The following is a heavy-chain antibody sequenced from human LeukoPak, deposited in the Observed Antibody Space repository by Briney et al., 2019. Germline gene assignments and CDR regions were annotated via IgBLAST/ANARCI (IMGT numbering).Heavy chain of an antibody. CDR3: ARVGIAARPRERFDP. J-gene: IGHJ5*02. D-gene: IGHD6-6*01. CDR1: GGSISSGDYD. CDR2: IYYSGST. V-gene: IGHV4-30-4*08. Sequence: SETLSLTCTVSGGSISSGDYDWGWIRQPPGKGLEWIGYIYYSGSTYYNPSLKSRVTISVDTSKNQFSLKLSSVTAADTAVYYCARVGIAARPRERFDPWGQGTLVTVSS.